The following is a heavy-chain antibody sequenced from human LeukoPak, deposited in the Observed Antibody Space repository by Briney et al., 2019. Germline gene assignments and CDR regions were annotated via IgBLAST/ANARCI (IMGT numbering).Heavy chain of an antibody. CDR1: GFSFSSHG. J-gene: IGHJ4*02. V-gene: IGHV3-23*01. CDR3: AHGAMYQLDY. Sequence: GGSLRLSCAASGFSFSSHGMSWVRQAPGKGLEWVSGIIGGAGSTYYADSVKGRFTISGDNSKDTLFLQMNSLRAEDTAVYYCAHGAMYQLDYWGQGTLVTVSS. CDR2: IIGGAGST. D-gene: IGHD2-2*01.